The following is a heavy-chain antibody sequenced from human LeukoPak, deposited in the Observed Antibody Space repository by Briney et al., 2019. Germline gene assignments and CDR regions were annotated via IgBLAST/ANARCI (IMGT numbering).Heavy chain of an antibody. V-gene: IGHV3-30*04. Sequence: PGGSLRLSCAASGFTFSDYAMHWVRQAPGKGLDWVAVISYDGSNKYYADSVKGRFTISRDNSKNTLFLQMNSLRAEDTAVYYCATDLIGGDYEDWFDPWGQGTLVTVSS. CDR2: ISYDGSNK. D-gene: IGHD4-17*01. CDR1: GFTFSDYA. CDR3: ATDLIGGDYEDWFDP. J-gene: IGHJ5*02.